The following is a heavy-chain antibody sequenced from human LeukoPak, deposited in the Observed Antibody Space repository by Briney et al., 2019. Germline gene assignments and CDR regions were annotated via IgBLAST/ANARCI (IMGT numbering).Heavy chain of an antibody. J-gene: IGHJ3*02. D-gene: IGHD5-18*01. CDR1: GFTFSSYG. CDR3: ARVQLWLPVDAFDI. V-gene: IGHV3-33*01. CDR2: IWYDGSDK. Sequence: GGSLRLSCVASGFTFSSYGMHWVRQAPGKGLEWVAVIWYDGSDKYYADSVKGRFSISRDNAKNSLYLQMNSLRAEDTAVYYCARVQLWLPVDAFDIWGQGTMVTVSS.